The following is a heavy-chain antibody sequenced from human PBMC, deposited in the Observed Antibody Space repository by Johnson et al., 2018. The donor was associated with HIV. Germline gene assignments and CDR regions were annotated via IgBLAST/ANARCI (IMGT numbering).Heavy chain of an antibody. CDR2: IYTGGST. CDR1: GFSVSNNY. J-gene: IGHJ3*01. CDR3: ARDGESQQLPLGDAFDV. D-gene: IGHD6-13*01. V-gene: IGHV3-66*01. Sequence: VRLVESGGGLVQSGGSLSLSCAASGFSVSNNYMNWVRQAPGKGLEWVSVIYTGGSTYYADSVRGRFTISRDNSKNTLYLQMRSLRVEDTAIYYCARDGESQQLPLGDAFDVWGEGTMVTVSS.